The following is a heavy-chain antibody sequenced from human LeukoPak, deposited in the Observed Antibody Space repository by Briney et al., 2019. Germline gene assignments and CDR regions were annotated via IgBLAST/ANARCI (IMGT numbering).Heavy chain of an antibody. V-gene: IGHV4-39*01. D-gene: IGHD6-19*01. J-gene: IGHJ6*02. CDR3: ARLGSSGWYGSYYYYGMDV. CDR2: IYYSGST. CDR1: GGSISSSSYY. Sequence: SETLSLTCTVSGGSISSSSYYWGWIRQPPGKGLEWIGSIYYSGSTYYNPSLKSRVTISVDTSKNQFSLKLSSVTAADTAVYYCARLGSSGWYGSYYYYGMDVWGQGTTVTVSS.